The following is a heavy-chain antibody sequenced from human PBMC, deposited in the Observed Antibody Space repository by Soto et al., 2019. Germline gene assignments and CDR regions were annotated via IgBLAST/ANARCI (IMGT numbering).Heavy chain of an antibody. CDR2: IKTKADAGTT. CDR3: TTDGATIFFDP. CDR1: GFTFKNAW. J-gene: IGHJ5*02. D-gene: IGHD3-10*02. V-gene: IGHV3-15*01. Sequence: QLVESGGGLVQPGGSLRLSCAASGFTFKNAWMSWVRQAPGKGLEWVGRIKTKADAGTTDYAAPVKGRFTISRDDSKNTLYLQMNSVKNEDTALYFCTTDGATIFFDPRGHGTLVTVSS.